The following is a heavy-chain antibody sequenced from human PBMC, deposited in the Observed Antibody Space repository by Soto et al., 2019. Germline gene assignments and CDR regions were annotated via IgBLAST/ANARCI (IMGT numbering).Heavy chain of an antibody. Sequence: GGSLRLSCAASGFTFSSYGMHWVRQAPGKGLEWVAVISYDGSNKYYADSVKGRFTISRDNSKNTLYLQMNSLRAEDTAVYYCAKDLGVAAAGPLHFDYWGQGTLVTVSS. CDR1: GFTFSSYG. CDR2: ISYDGSNK. CDR3: AKDLGVAAAGPLHFDY. D-gene: IGHD6-13*01. J-gene: IGHJ4*02. V-gene: IGHV3-30*18.